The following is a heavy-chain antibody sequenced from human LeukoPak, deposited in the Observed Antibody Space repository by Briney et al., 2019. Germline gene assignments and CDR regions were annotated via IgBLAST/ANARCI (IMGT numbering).Heavy chain of an antibody. CDR1: RDAFSSSA. CDR3: ARADIVVVPAAMGLDY. CDR2: ISAYNGNT. V-gene: IGHV1-18*01. D-gene: IGHD2-2*01. J-gene: IGHJ4*02. Sequence: GASVKVSCKASRDAFSSSAISWVRQAPGQGLEWMGWISAYNGNTNYAQKLQGRVTMTTDTSTSTAYMELRSLRSDDTAVYYCARADIVVVPAAMGLDYWGQGTLVTVSS.